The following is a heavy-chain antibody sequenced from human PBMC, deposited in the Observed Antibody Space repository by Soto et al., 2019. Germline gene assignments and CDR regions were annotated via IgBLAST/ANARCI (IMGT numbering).Heavy chain of an antibody. CDR1: GFTFINYA. D-gene: IGHD2-15*01. J-gene: IGHJ2*01. CDR3: ARKVVRLTSGPDYWSFDL. V-gene: IGHV3-23*01. Sequence: EVQLLESGGDSVQPGGSVRLSCAGSGFTFINYAMNWVRQAPGKGLEWVSTITGGGDATFFADSVRGRFTFSRDNTKNSMTMQMTRVGVDDTSIYDCARKVVRLTSGPDYWSFDLGGRGTLVTVSS. CDR2: ITGGGDAT.